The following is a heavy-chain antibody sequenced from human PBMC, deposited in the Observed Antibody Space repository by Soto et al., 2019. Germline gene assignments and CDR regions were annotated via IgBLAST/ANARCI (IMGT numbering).Heavy chain of an antibody. V-gene: IGHV4-34*01. Sequence: SETLSLTCAVYGGSFSGYYWSWIRQPPGKGLEWIGEINHSGSTNYNPSLKSRVTISVDTSKNQFSLKLSSVTAADTAVYYCARGLGILSDYYTYYYYGMDVWGQGTTVTVSS. J-gene: IGHJ6*02. CDR2: INHSGST. CDR3: ARGLGILSDYYTYYYYGMDV. CDR1: GGSFSGYY. D-gene: IGHD3-9*01.